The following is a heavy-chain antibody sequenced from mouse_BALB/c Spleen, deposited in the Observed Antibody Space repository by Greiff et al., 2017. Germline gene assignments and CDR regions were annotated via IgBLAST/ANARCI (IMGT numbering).Heavy chain of an antibody. D-gene: IGHD1-1*01. CDR3: ARGFITTVVAPFDY. CDR1: GYTFTDYN. J-gene: IGHJ2*01. Sequence: EVKLMESGPELVKPGASVKISCKASGYTFTDYNMHWVKQSHGKSLEWIGYIYPYNGGTGYNQKFKSKATLTVDNSSSTAYMELRSLTSEDSAVYYCARGFITTVVAPFDYWGQGTTLTVSS. V-gene: IGHV1S29*02. CDR2: IYPYNGGT.